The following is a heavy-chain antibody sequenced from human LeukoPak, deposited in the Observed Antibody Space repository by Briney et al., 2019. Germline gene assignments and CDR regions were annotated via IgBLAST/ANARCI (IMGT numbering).Heavy chain of an antibody. CDR1: GYTFTDYY. CDR2: INPNSGGT. D-gene: IGHD4-23*01. CDR3: ARADYGGNLKYFQH. V-gene: IGHV1-2*02. Sequence: ASVKVSCKTSGYTFTDYYIYWVRQAPGQGLEWLGWINPNSGGTNYAQKFQGRVTMTSDTSISTAYMELSRLTSDDTAVYYCARADYGGNLKYFQHWGQGTLLTVSS. J-gene: IGHJ1*01.